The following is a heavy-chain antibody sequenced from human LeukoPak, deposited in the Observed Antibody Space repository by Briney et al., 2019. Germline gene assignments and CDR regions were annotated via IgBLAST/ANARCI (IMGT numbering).Heavy chain of an antibody. D-gene: IGHD1-7*01. J-gene: IGHJ5*02. CDR1: GGSFSSYY. CDR2: INHSGGT. Sequence: PSETLSLTCAVYGGSFSSYYWSWIRQPPGKGLEWIGEINHSGGTNYNPSLKSRVTISVDTSKNQFSLKLSSLTAADTAVYYWARRHNCNYLYRLLGRWFDPWGQGTLVTVSS. V-gene: IGHV4-34*01. CDR3: ARRHNCNYLYRLLGRWFDP.